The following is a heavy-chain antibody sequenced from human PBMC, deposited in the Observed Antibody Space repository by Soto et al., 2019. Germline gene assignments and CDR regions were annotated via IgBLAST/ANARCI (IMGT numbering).Heavy chain of an antibody. Sequence: SETLSLTCTVSGGSISSGDYYWSWIRQPPGKGLEWIGYIYYSGSTYYNPSLKSRVTISVDTSKNQFSLKLSSVTAADTAVYYCARGSDSLDFGYCGQGTLVTVSS. D-gene: IGHD2-15*01. CDR1: GGSISSGDYY. J-gene: IGHJ4*02. V-gene: IGHV4-30-4*01. CDR2: IYYSGST. CDR3: ARGSDSLDFGY.